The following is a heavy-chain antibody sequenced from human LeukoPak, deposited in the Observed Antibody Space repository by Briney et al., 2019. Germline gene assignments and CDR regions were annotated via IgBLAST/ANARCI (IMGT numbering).Heavy chain of an antibody. V-gene: IGHV3-11*04. J-gene: IGHJ6*02. CDR2: ISSSGSTI. CDR1: GFTFSDYY. D-gene: IGHD6-19*01. Sequence: GGSLRLSCAASGFTFSDYYMSWIRQAPGKGLEWVSYISSSGSTIYYADSVKGRFTISRDNSKNTLYLQMNSLRAEDTAVYYCARDVAVAGIYYYGMDVWGQGTTVTVSS. CDR3: ARDVAVAGIYYYGMDV.